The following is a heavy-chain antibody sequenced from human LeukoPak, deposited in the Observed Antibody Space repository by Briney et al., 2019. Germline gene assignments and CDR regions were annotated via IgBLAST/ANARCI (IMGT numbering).Heavy chain of an antibody. D-gene: IGHD1-14*01. CDR3: ASDTTPHTFDI. CDR1: GFTFSRYW. Sequence: GGSLRLSCAASGFTFSRYWMHWVRQAPGKGLVWVSLINVDGSTTTYADSAKGRFAISRDNAKNTLYLQMNSLRAEDTAVYYCASDTTPHTFDIWGQGTMVTVSS. J-gene: IGHJ3*02. V-gene: IGHV3-74*01. CDR2: INVDGSTT.